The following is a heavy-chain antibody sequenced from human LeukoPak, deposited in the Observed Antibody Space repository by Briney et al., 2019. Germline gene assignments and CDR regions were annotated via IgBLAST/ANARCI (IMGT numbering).Heavy chain of an antibody. Sequence: PGRSLRPSCAASGFTFSSYGMHWVRQAPGKGLEWVAIISYDGSNKYYADSVKGRFTISRDNSKNTLYLQMNSLRAEDTAVYYCAKNTPPLNYFDYWGQGTLVTVSS. CDR3: AKNTPPLNYFDY. J-gene: IGHJ4*02. V-gene: IGHV3-30*18. CDR2: ISYDGSNK. CDR1: GFTFSSYG.